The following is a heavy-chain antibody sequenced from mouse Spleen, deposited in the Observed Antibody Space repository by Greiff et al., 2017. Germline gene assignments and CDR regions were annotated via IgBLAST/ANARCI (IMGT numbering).Heavy chain of an antibody. V-gene: IGHV1-19*01. CDR3: ARRGRAWFAY. J-gene: IGHJ3*01. CDR2: INPYNGGT. Sequence: VQLKESGPVLVKPGASVKMSCKASGYTFTDYYMNWVKQSHGKSLEWIGVINPYNGGTSYNQKFKGKATLTVDKSSSTAYMELNSLTSEDSAVYYCARRGRAWFAYWGQGTLVTVSA. CDR1: GYTFTDYY.